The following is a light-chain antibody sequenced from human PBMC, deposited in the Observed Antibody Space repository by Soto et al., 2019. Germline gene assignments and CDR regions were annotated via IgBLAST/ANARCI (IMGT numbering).Light chain of an antibody. CDR3: QQYNRWPLT. Sequence: EIVMTQSPATLSVSPGERVSLSCRASQSIYDKLAWYQQKPGQTPRLLIYDASTRATGISGSFSGSGSGTEFTLTISSLQSEDFAVYYCQQYNRWPLTFGGGTRWIS. V-gene: IGKV3-15*01. CDR1: QSIYDK. J-gene: IGKJ4*01. CDR2: DAS.